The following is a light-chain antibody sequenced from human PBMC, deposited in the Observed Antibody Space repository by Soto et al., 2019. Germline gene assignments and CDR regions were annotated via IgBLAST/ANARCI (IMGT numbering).Light chain of an antibody. J-gene: IGLJ2*01. CDR2: STS. V-gene: IGLV7-43*01. Sequence: QAVVTQEPSLTVSPGGTVTLTCASRTGAVTSGYYPSRYQQKPGQAPRAQIYSTSNKHSGTPARFSGSLLGGKAALTLSGVQSEDEAEYYCQIYYGGVLAFGGGTKLTVL. CDR3: QIYYGGVLA. CDR1: TGAVTSGYY.